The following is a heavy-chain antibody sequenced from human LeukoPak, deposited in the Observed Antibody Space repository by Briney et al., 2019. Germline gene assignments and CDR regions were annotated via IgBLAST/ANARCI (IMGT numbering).Heavy chain of an antibody. D-gene: IGHD4-17*01. J-gene: IGHJ4*02. CDR2: IIPIFGTA. V-gene: IGHV1-69*01. Sequence: SVKVSCKASGGTFSSYAISWVRQAPGQGLEWMGGIIPIFGTANYAQKFQGRVTITADESTSTAYVELSSLRSEDTAVYYCARMAASYGDYRDNWGQGTLVTVSS. CDR1: GGTFSSYA. CDR3: ARMAASYGDYRDN.